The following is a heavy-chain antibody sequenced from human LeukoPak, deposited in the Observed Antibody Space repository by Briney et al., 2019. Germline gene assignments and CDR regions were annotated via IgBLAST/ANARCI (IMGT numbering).Heavy chain of an antibody. Sequence: SETLSLTCTVSGASMSTYYWSWIRQPAGKGLEWIGRIYTNGGTSYNPSLKSRVTISVDTSKNQFSLKLSSVTAADTAVYYCAVPLRYGMDVWGQGTTVTVSS. J-gene: IGHJ6*02. V-gene: IGHV4-4*07. CDR3: AVPLRYGMDV. D-gene: IGHD4-17*01. CDR2: IYTNGGT. CDR1: GASMSTYY.